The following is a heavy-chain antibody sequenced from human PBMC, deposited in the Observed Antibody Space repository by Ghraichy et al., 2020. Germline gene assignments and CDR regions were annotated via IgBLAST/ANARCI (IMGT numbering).Heavy chain of an antibody. CDR3: ARVWRARITIFGRPHPDV. D-gene: IGHD3-3*01. Sequence: GGSLRLSCAASGFTFSSYWMSWVRQAPGKGLEWVANIKQDGSEKYYVDSVKGRFTISRDNTKNSLYLQMNSLRAEDTAVYYCARVWRARITIFGRPHPDVWGKGTTVTVSS. CDR1: GFTFSSYW. J-gene: IGHJ6*04. CDR2: IKQDGSEK. V-gene: IGHV3-7*01.